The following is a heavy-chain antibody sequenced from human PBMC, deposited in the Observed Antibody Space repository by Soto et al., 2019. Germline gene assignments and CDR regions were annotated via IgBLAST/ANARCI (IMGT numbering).Heavy chain of an antibody. CDR3: ASTAQELELAWAGAAFAY. CDR2: IYYSGST. J-gene: IGHJ4*02. Sequence: QVQLQESGPGLVKPSQTLSLTCTVSGGSISSGDYYWSWIRQPPGKGLEWIGYIYYSGSTYYNPSLKSRVTISVDTSKNQFSLKLSSVTAADTAVYYCASTAQELELAWAGAAFAYWGQGTLVTVSS. V-gene: IGHV4-30-4*01. D-gene: IGHD1-7*01. CDR1: GGSISSGDYY.